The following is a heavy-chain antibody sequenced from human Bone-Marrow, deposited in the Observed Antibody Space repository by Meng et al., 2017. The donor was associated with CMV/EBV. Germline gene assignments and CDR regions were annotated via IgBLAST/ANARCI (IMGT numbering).Heavy chain of an antibody. CDR2: IYHSGST. CDR1: GGSLRRSNW. Sequence: GGSLRRSNWWSWVRQPPGKGLEWIGEIYHSGSTNYNPSLKSRVTISVDKSKNQFSLKLSSVTAADTAVYYCARDPYCGGDCPYYFDYWGQGTLVTVSS. CDR3: ARDPYCGGDCPYYFDY. D-gene: IGHD2-21*02. J-gene: IGHJ4*02. V-gene: IGHV4-4*02.